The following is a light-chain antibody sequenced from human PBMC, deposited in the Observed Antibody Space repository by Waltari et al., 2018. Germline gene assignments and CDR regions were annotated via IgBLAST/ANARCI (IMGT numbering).Light chain of an antibody. V-gene: IGKV3-11*01. J-gene: IGKJ1*01. CDR3: QQRSDWPPTWT. Sequence: EVVLTHSPSTLSLSPGDRATLSCRASQSISIYLAWDQHKPAQAPRLLIFDASNRATGNPARFSGSGSGTDFTLTISNLEPEDSAVYYCQQRSDWPPTWTFGQGTKVEMK. CDR1: QSISIY. CDR2: DAS.